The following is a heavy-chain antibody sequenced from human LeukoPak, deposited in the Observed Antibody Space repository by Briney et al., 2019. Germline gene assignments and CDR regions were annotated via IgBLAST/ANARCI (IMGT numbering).Heavy chain of an antibody. D-gene: IGHD6-19*01. CDR1: GGTFSSYA. CDR2: IIPIFGTA. CDR3: ARDGAVAGLFDY. Sequence: ASVKVSCKASGGTFSSYANSWVRQAPGQGLEWMGGIIPIFGTANYAQKLQGRVTITADESTSTAYMELSSLRSEDTAVYYCARDGAVAGLFDYWGQGTLVTVSS. J-gene: IGHJ4*02. V-gene: IGHV1-69*13.